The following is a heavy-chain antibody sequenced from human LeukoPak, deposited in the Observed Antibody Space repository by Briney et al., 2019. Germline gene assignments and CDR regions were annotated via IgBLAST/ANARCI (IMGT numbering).Heavy chain of an antibody. CDR1: GFTFSDYY. V-gene: IGHV3-11*04. Sequence: PGGSLRLSCAASGFTFSDYYMSWIRQAPGKWLEWVSYISSSGSTIYYADSVKGRFTISRDNAKNSLYLQMNSLRAEDTAVYYCARDPRHYGSGSYYRGFDYWGQGTLVTVSS. J-gene: IGHJ4*02. CDR2: ISSSGSTI. CDR3: ARDPRHYGSGSYYRGFDY. D-gene: IGHD3-10*01.